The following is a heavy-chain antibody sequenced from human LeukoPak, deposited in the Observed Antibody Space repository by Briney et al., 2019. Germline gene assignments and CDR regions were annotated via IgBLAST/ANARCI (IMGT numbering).Heavy chain of an antibody. J-gene: IGHJ6*03. Sequence: SETLSLTCTVSGGSISYFYWSWIRQPAGKGLEWIGRIYTSGSTNYNPSLKSRVTMSVDTSKKQFSLKLSSVTAADTAVYYCARVRGSSGSYEYYHYMGVWGKRTTVTISS. CDR3: ARVRGSSGSYEYYHYMGV. V-gene: IGHV4-4*07. CDR1: GGSISYFY. D-gene: IGHD1-26*01. CDR2: IYTSGST.